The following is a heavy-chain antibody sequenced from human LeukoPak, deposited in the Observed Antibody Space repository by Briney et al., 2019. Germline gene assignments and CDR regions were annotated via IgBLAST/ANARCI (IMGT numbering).Heavy chain of an antibody. V-gene: IGHV4-31*11. CDR1: GGSFSGHY. CDR2: IYYSGRT. D-gene: IGHD4-23*01. Sequence: SETLSLTCAVYGGSFSGHYWSWIRQHPVKGLEWIGYIYYSGRTYYNPSLKSGVTISVDTSKRQFSLKLVSVTAAGTAVYYCARVKESDGNSYFDPWGQGTLVTVSS. CDR3: ARVKESDGNSYFDP. J-gene: IGHJ5*02.